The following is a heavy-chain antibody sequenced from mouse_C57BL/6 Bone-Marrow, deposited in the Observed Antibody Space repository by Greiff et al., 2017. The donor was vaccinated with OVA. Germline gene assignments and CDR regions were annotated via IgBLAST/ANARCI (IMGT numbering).Heavy chain of an antibody. CDR3: AGGYSVGSSCFAS. CDR1: GYTFTSYW. CDR2: IHPNSGST. V-gene: IGHV1-64*01. Sequence: VQLQQPGAELVKPGASVKLSCKASGYTFTSYWMHWVKQRPGQGLEWIGMIHPNSGSTNYNEKFKSKATLTVDKSSSTAYMQLSSLTSEDSAVYYCAGGYSVGSSCFASWGQGTLSLSLQ. D-gene: IGHD2-3*01. J-gene: IGHJ3*01.